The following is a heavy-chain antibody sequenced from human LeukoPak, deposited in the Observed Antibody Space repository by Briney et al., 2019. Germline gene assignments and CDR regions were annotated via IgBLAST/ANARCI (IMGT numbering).Heavy chain of an antibody. V-gene: IGHV4-59*01. Sequence: KPSETLSLTCTVSGDPISSYYWSWIRQPPGKGLEWIGYIYYSGSTNYNSSLKSRVTISVDTSKNQFSRKLSSVTAADTAVYYCARDSGYDSFDYWGQGTLVTVSS. D-gene: IGHD5-12*01. CDR2: IYYSGST. CDR1: GDPISSYY. CDR3: ARDSGYDSFDY. J-gene: IGHJ4*02.